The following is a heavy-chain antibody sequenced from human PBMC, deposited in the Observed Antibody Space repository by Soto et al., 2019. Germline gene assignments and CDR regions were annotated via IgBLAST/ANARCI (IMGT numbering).Heavy chain of an antibody. CDR3: VKFRGQAYSYYPMDV. J-gene: IGHJ6*03. CDR2: SAGSGSSR. Sequence: EVQLLESGGGLVQPGGSLRLACAASGFNFGTYAMGWVRQAPGRGLEWVSSAGSGSSRYYAGSVRGRFTVSRDTSKSTLYLEMSSLRAEDTALYYCVKFRGQAYSYYPMDVWGKGTTVTVSS. V-gene: IGHV3-23*01. CDR1: GFNFGTYA.